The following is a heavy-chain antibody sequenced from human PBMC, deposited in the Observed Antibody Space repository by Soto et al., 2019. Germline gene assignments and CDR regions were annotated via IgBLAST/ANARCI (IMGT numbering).Heavy chain of an antibody. CDR2: ISSSGTTI. CDR1: GFTFTSYE. Sequence: GSLRLSCTASGFTFTSYEMNWVRQAPGKGLEWVSFISSSGTTIYYADSVKGRFTISRDNAKNSLYLQMNSLRAEDTAVYYCARDRWEPWNGIDVWGQGTTVTVSS. J-gene: IGHJ6*02. V-gene: IGHV3-48*03. D-gene: IGHD1-26*01. CDR3: ARDRWEPWNGIDV.